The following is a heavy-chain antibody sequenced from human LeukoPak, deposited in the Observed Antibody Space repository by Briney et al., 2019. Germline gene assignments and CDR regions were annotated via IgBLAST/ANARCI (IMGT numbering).Heavy chain of an antibody. CDR3: ARDGAHKNHYYSYYYMDV. Sequence: SETLSLTCTVSGGSIRNYYWNWIRQPPGKGLEWIGYIYYSGSTNYNPSLKSRVTISLDTSKNQFSLKLSSVTAADTAVYYCARDGAHKNHYYSYYYMDVWGKGTTVTVSS. D-gene: IGHD3-16*01. V-gene: IGHV4-59*01. CDR2: IYYSGST. J-gene: IGHJ6*03. CDR1: GGSIRNYY.